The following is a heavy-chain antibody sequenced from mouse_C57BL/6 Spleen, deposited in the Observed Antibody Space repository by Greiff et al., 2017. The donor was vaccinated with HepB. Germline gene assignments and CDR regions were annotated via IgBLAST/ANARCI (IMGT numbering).Heavy chain of an antibody. J-gene: IGHJ2*01. D-gene: IGHD2-3*01. V-gene: IGHV1-80*01. CDR3: GSDGPW. Sequence: QVQLEQSGAALVKPGASVKITCKAPGYAFSSYWMNWLKQRPGKGVEWIGPTYSGDGDTNYNGKFKGKATLTADKSSSTAYMQLSSLTSEDSAVYFCGSDGPWWGQGTTRTVSS. CDR2: TYSGDGDT. CDR1: GYAFSSYW.